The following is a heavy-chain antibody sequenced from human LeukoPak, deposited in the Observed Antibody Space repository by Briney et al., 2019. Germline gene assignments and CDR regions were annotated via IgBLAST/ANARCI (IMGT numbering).Heavy chain of an antibody. CDR3: ATLTGTNTFDY. CDR2: IYYSGST. CDR1: GGSISSSSYY. V-gene: IGHV4-39*01. Sequence: PSGNLSLTCTVSGGSISSSSYYWGWIRQPPGKGLEWIGSIYYSGSTYYNPSLKSRVTISVDTSKNQFSLKLSSVTAADTAVYYCATLTGTNTFDYWGQGTLVTVSS. J-gene: IGHJ4*02. D-gene: IGHD1-14*01.